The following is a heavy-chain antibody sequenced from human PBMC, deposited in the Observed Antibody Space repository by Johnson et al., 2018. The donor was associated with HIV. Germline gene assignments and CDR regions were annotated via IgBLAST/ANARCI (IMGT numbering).Heavy chain of an antibody. CDR2: ISGSGGST. D-gene: IGHD2-21*01. V-gene: IGHV3-23*04. CDR3: ARGGGCGGDCYSGYGAFDI. J-gene: IGHJ3*02. Sequence: VQLVESGGGLVQPGGSLRLSCAASGFAFSSFAVTWVRQAPGKGLEWVSAISGSGGSTYYADSVKGRFTISRDNSKNTLYLQMNSLRDEDPAVYYCARGGGCGGDCYSGYGAFDIWGQGTMVTV. CDR1: GFAFSSFA.